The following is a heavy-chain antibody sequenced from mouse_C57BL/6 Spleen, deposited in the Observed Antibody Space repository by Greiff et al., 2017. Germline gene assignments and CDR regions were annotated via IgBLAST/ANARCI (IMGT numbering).Heavy chain of an antibody. CDR1: GYTFTDHT. CDR3: ARAYDGYFYAMDY. V-gene: IGHV1-78*01. J-gene: IGHJ4*01. Sequence: VQLQQSDAELVKPGASVKISCKVSGYTFTDHTIHWMKQRPEQGLEWIGYIYPRDGSTKYNEKFKGKATLTADKSSSTAYMQLTSLTSEDSAVYFCARAYDGYFYAMDYWGQGTSVTVSS. D-gene: IGHD2-3*01. CDR2: IYPRDGST.